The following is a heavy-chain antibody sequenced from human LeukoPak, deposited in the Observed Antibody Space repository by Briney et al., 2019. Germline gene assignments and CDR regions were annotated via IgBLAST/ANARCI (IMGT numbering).Heavy chain of an antibody. CDR3: ARRNYGEVVAYFDY. V-gene: IGHV4-31*03. CDR1: GGSISSGGYY. Sequence: PSETLSLTCTVSGGSISSGGYYWSWIRQHPGKGLEWIGYIYYSGSTYYNPSLKSRVTISVDTSKNQFSLKLSSVTAADTAVYYCARRNYGEVVAYFDYWGQGTLVTVSS. D-gene: IGHD4-17*01. J-gene: IGHJ4*02. CDR2: IYYSGST.